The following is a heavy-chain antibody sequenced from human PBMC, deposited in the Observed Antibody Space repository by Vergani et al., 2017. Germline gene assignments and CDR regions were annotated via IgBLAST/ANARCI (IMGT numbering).Heavy chain of an antibody. CDR2: IYYSGST. Sequence: QVQLQESGPGLVKPSETLSLTCTVSGGSISSYYWSWIRQPPGKGLEWIGYIYYSGSTNYNPSLKSRVTISVDTSKNQFSLKLSSVTAADTAVYYCARFQGYCSGGSCYSFDYWGQGTLVTVSS. CDR1: GGSISSYY. CDR3: ARFQGYCSGGSCYSFDY. V-gene: IGHV4-59*12. J-gene: IGHJ4*02. D-gene: IGHD2-15*01.